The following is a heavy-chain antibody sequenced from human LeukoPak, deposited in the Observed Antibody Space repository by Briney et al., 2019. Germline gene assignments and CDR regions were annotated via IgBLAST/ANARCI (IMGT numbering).Heavy chain of an antibody. D-gene: IGHD2-2*01. CDR3: ARAVLGYCSSTSCYYYYGMDV. CDR1: GYTFTIYG. Sequence: ASVKVSCKASGYTFTIYGISWVRQAPGQGLEWMGWISAYNGNTNYAQKLQGRVTMTTDTSTSTAYMELRSLRSDDTAVYYCARAVLGYCSSTSCYYYYGMDVWGQGTTVTVSS. CDR2: ISAYNGNT. J-gene: IGHJ6*02. V-gene: IGHV1-18*01.